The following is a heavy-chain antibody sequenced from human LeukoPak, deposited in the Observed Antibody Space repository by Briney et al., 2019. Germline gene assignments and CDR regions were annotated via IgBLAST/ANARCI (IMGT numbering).Heavy chain of an antibody. CDR2: IKQDGNEK. Sequence: GGSLRLSCAASGFIISTYWMSWVRQAPGKGLEWVANIKQDGNEKYSVDSVKGRFTISRDNAKNSLYLQMNSLRAEDTAVYYCARAGFTFSDYFGTFFDYWGQGTLVTVSS. CDR3: ARAGFTFSDYFGTFFDY. V-gene: IGHV3-7*01. J-gene: IGHJ4*02. D-gene: IGHD3-10*01. CDR1: GFIISTYW.